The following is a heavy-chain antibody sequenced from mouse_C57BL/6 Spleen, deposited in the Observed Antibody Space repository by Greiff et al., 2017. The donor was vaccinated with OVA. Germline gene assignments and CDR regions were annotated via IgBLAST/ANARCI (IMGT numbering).Heavy chain of an antibody. D-gene: IGHD1-1*01. J-gene: IGHJ4*01. Sequence: QVQLQQPGAELVKPGASVKMSCKASGYTFTSYWITWVKQRPGQGLEWIGDIYPGSGSTNYNEKFKSKATLTVDTSSSTAYMQLSSLTSEDSAVYYCARTGYYYGSSPYAKDYWGQGTSVTVSS. CDR2: IYPGSGST. CDR1: GYTFTSYW. V-gene: IGHV1-55*01. CDR3: ARTGYYYGSSPYAKDY.